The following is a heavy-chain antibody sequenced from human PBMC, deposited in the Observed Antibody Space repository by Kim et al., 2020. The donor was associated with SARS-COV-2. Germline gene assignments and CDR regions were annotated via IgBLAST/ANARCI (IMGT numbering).Heavy chain of an antibody. J-gene: IGHJ6*02. D-gene: IGHD6-6*01. CDR3: AKRLASSALDV. Sequence: FDADAVKGRFTISGDNSQNMVYLQMNSLGAEDTAIYYCAKRLASSALDVWGQGTTVTVSS. V-gene: IGHV3-23*01.